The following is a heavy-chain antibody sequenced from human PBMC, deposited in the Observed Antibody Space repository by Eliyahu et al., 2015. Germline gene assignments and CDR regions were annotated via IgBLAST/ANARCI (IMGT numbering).Heavy chain of an antibody. Sequence: QVQLVQSGAEVKKPGASVKVSCKASGYTFTSYYMHWVRRPPGQGLEWMGIINPSGGSTSYAQKFQGRVTMTRDTSTSTVYMELSSLRSEDTAVYYCARGEEAQYQLLYYFSLFDYWGQGTLVTVSS. J-gene: IGHJ4*02. CDR3: ARGEEAQYQLLYYFSLFDY. D-gene: IGHD2-2*02. V-gene: IGHV1-46*03. CDR1: GYTFTSYY. CDR2: INPSGGST.